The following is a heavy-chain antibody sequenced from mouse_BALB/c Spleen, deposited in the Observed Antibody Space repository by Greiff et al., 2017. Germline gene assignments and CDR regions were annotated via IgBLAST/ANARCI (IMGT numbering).Heavy chain of an antibody. CDR2: IYPGSGST. V-gene: IGHV1S22*01. D-gene: IGHD2-1*01. Sequence: LQQPGSELVRPGASVKLSCKASGYTFTSYWMHWVKQRPGQGLEWIGNIYPGSGSTNYDEKFKSKATLTVDTSSSTAYMQLSSLTSEDSAVYYCTRIYYGNYGWCFDVWGAGTTVTVSS. CDR3: TRIYYGNYGWCFDV. J-gene: IGHJ1*01. CDR1: GYTFTSYW.